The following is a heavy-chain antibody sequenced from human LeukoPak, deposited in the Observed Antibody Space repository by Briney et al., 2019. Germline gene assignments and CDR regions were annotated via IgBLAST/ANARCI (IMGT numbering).Heavy chain of an antibody. D-gene: IGHD3-9*01. CDR1: GGSFSGYY. CDR3: ARVQLRYFDWLSRDAFDI. Sequence: SETLSLTCAVYGGSFSGYYWSWIRQPPGKGLEWIGEINHSGSTNYNPSLKSRVTISVDTSKNQFFLKLSSVTAADTAVYYCARVQLRYFDWLSRDAFDIWGQGTMVTVSS. J-gene: IGHJ3*02. V-gene: IGHV4-34*01. CDR2: INHSGST.